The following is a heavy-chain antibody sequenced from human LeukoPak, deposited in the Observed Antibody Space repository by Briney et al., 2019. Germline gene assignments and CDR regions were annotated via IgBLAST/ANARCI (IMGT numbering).Heavy chain of an antibody. CDR3: ARASYGFPFDY. J-gene: IGHJ4*02. Sequence: GGSLRLSCAASGFTFSSYWMHWVRQAPGKGLVWVSRINSDGSSTSYADSVKGRFTISRDNAKNTLYLQMNSLRAEDTAVYYCARASYGFPFDYWGQGTPVTVSS. V-gene: IGHV3-74*01. D-gene: IGHD3-10*01. CDR2: INSDGSST. CDR1: GFTFSSYW.